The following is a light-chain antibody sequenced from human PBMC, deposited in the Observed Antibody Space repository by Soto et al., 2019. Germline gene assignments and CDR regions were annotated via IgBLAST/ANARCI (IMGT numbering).Light chain of an antibody. CDR2: GAS. V-gene: IGKV3-20*01. CDR3: QQYGSPPIT. CDR1: QTISSTY. J-gene: IGKJ5*01. Sequence: DIVLTQSPGPLSLSPGERVTRSCRASQTISSTYFAWYQQKPGQAPRLLIYGASSSASGIPVRLSGTGSGTYFALTISRLEPQDCAVYYCQQYGSPPITFRRRTRLDIK.